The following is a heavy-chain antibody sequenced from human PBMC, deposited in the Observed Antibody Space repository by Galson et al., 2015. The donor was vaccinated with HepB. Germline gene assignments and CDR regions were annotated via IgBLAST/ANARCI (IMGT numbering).Heavy chain of an antibody. D-gene: IGHD4-11*01. CDR2: IIPIFGTT. J-gene: IGHJ6*03. CDR1: GGTFSSYA. CDR3: ARDAEVTTVQLGGDYYYYMDV. V-gene: IGHV1-69*13. Sequence: SVKVSCKASGGTFSSYAISWVRQAPGQGLEWMGGIIPIFGTTNYAQRFQGRVTITADESTSTAYMELSSLRSEDTAVYYCARDAEVTTVQLGGDYYYYMDVWGKGTTVTVSS.